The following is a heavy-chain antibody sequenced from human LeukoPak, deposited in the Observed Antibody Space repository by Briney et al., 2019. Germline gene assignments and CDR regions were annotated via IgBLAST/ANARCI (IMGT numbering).Heavy chain of an antibody. Sequence: GGSLRLSCAASGFTFSSYAMHWVRQAPGKGLEWVAVISYDGSNKYYADSVKGRFTISRDNSKNTLYLQMNSLRAEDTAVYYCARSGYSSSWDLNYYYGMDVWGQGTTVTVSS. CDR3: ARSGYSSSWDLNYYYGMDV. D-gene: IGHD6-13*01. CDR1: GFTFSSYA. V-gene: IGHV3-30-3*01. J-gene: IGHJ6*02. CDR2: ISYDGSNK.